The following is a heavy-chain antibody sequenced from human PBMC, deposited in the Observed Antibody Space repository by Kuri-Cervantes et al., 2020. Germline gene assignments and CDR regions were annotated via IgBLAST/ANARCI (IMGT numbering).Heavy chain of an antibody. CDR1: GFTFSGYW. J-gene: IGHJ4*02. Sequence: LSLTCAASGFTFSGYWMHWFRQAPGEGLVWVSRIHSDGTSTNYADSVKGRFPISIDNAKNMLYLQMDSLRVEDTTVYYCARVWDYSGNPWYFDYWGRGTLVTVSS. CDR3: ARVWDYSGNPWYFDY. V-gene: IGHV3-74*01. D-gene: IGHD4-23*01. CDR2: IHSDGTST.